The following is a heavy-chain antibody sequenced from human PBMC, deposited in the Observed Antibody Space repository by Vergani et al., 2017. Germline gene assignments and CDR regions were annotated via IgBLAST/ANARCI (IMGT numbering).Heavy chain of an antibody. J-gene: IGHJ6*02. CDR1: GFTFSSYA. CDR2: ISGSGGST. Sequence: EVQLLESGGGLVQPGGSLRLSCAASGFTFSSYAMSWVRQAPGKGLEWVSAISGSGGSTYYADSVKGRFTISRDNSKNTLYLQMNSLRAEDTAVDYCAKDRVRHSSGWDYYYYYGMDVWGQGTTVTVSS. V-gene: IGHV3-23*01. CDR3: AKDRVRHSSGWDYYYYYGMDV. D-gene: IGHD6-19*01.